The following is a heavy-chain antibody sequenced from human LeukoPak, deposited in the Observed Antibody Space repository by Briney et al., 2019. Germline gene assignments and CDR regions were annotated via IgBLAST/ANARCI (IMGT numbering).Heavy chain of an antibody. V-gene: IGHV4-59*01. CDR3: ARARPNYYDGSGPLDY. CDR1: GGSISSYY. J-gene: IGHJ4*02. Sequence: PSETLSLTCTVSGGSISSYYWSWIRQPPGKGLEWIGYIYYSGSTNYNPSLKSRVTISVDTSKNQFSLKLSSVTAADTAVYYCARARPNYYDGSGPLDYWGQGTLVTVSS. D-gene: IGHD3-22*01. CDR2: IYYSGST.